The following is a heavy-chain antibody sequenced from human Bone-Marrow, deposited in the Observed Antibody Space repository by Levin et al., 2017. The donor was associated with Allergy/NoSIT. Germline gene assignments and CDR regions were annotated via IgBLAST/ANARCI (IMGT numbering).Heavy chain of an antibody. J-gene: IGHJ4*02. Sequence: GESLKISCAASGFTFSTYSMHWVRQAPGKGLEWVAVISDDGSNKYYADSVRGRFTVSRDNSQNTLYLQMNSLRAEDTALYYCARSYYSDTAWLGGEEGFYFDYWGQGTLVTVSS. CDR2: ISDDGSNK. CDR3: ARSYYSDTAWLGGEEGFYFDY. V-gene: IGHV3-30*04. CDR1: GFTFSTYS. D-gene: IGHD2-21*01.